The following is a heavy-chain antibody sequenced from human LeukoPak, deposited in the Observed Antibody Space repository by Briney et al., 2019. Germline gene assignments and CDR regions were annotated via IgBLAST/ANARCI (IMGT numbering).Heavy chain of an antibody. CDR3: AAAYIGGAMVTNAFDI. J-gene: IGHJ3*02. Sequence: SVKVSCKASGFSFTNSAVQWVRQARGQRLERIGWIVVGSGNTIYVQKFQERVTITRDMSTSTAYMELSSLRSEDTAVYYCAAAYIGGAMVTNAFDIWGQGTMVTVSS. V-gene: IGHV1-58*01. CDR2: IVVGSGNT. D-gene: IGHD5-18*01. CDR1: GFSFTNSA.